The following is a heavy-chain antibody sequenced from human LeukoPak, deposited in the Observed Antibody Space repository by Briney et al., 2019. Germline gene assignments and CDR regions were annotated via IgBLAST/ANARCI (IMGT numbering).Heavy chain of an antibody. CDR2: IRYDGSNK. CDR1: GFSFNNYG. CDR3: ARYPSFDY. J-gene: IGHJ4*02. V-gene: IGHV3-30*02. Sequence: GGSLRLSCAASGFSFNNYGMHWVSRAPGKGLEWVAFIRYDGSNKYYSDSVKGRFTISRDNSKNTLYLQMKSLRTEDTAVYSCARYPSFDYWGQGTLVTVSS. D-gene: IGHD1-26*01.